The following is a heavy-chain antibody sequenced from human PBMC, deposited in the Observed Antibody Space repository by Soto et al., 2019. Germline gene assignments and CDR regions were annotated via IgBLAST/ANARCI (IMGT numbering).Heavy chain of an antibody. CDR1: GFTFSSYG. D-gene: IGHD2-15*01. V-gene: IGHV3-33*01. CDR3: ARDHRVVAAPGYAFYI. CDR2: IWYDGSNK. Sequence: QVQLVESGGGVVQPGRSLRLSCAASGFTFSSYGMHWVRQAPGKGLEWVAVIWYDGSNKYYADSVKGRFTISRDNSKNTLYLQMNSLRAEDTAVYYCARDHRVVAAPGYAFYIWGQGTMVTVSS. J-gene: IGHJ3*02.